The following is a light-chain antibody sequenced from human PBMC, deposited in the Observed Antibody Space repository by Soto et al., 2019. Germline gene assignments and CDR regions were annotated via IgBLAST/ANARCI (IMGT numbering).Light chain of an antibody. J-gene: IGKJ2*01. CDR2: GAS. Sequence: EIVLTQSPGTLSLSPGESATLSCRASQSVSSSQVAWYQQKPGQAPRLLIYGASSRATGIPDRFSGVGSETDFTLTIIRLEPDDFAVYYCQQYDTSPHTFGQGTKLEIK. V-gene: IGKV3-20*01. CDR3: QQYDTSPHT. CDR1: QSVSSSQ.